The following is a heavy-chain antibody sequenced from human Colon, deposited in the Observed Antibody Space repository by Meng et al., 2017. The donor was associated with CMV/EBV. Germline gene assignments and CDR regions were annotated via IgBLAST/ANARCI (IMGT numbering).Heavy chain of an antibody. CDR3: ARAQYTYGYWIFDY. CDR2: IYPSGFP. D-gene: IGHD5-18*01. V-gene: IGHV4-4*07. Sequence: QVELPESGPGLVKPSDTLSHSCTVSGGSISSYYWSWIRQPAGKGLEWIGRIYPSGFPKYKPSLESRVTMSADTSKNQISLKLTSVTAADTAVYYCARAQYTYGYWIFDYWGQGTLVTVSS. J-gene: IGHJ4*02. CDR1: GGSISSYY.